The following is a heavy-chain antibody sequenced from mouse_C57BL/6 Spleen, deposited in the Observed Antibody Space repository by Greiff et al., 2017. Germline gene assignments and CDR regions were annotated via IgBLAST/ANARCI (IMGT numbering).Heavy chain of an antibody. CDR1: GYTFTSYW. D-gene: IGHD2-3*01. CDR2: IYPGNSDT. Sequence: EVQLQQSGTVLARPGASVKMSCKASGYTFTSYWMHWVKQRPGQGLEWIGDIYPGNSDTRYNQKFKGKAKLTAVTSASTAYMELSSLTNADSAFYYCTNDGYYGFDYWGQGTTLTVSS. CDR3: TNDGYYGFDY. V-gene: IGHV1-5*01. J-gene: IGHJ2*01.